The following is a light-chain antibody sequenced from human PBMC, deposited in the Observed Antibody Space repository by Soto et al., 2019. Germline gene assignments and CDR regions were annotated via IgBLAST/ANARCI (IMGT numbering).Light chain of an antibody. CDR1: QSVSFTY. CDR3: QQYGSSPYT. V-gene: IGKV3D-20*01. CDR2: DAS. Sequence: EIVLTQSPGTLSLSPGERATLSGGARQSVSFTYLAWYQQKVGLAPRLLIYDASRRATGTPDRFSGSGSGTDFTLTISRLEPEDFAVYVCQQYGSSPYTFGQGTNLEIK. J-gene: IGKJ2*01.